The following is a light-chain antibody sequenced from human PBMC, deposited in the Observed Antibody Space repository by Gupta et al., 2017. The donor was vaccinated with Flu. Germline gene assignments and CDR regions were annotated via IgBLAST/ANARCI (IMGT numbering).Light chain of an antibody. Sequence: DIQLTQSPSSLSASVGDRVTITCRASQNINTFLNWYQQKPGKAPKLLIYAASSLQSVGPSRFSGSGSGTDFILTISSLQPEDFATYYCQQSNSIPYTFGRGTKVEIK. J-gene: IGKJ4*01. CDR1: QNINTF. V-gene: IGKV1-39*01. CDR2: AAS. CDR3: QQSNSIPYT.